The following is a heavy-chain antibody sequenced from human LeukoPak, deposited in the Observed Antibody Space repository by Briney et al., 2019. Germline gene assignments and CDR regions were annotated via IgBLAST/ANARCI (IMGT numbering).Heavy chain of an antibody. CDR1: GGSFSGYY. J-gene: IGHJ6*03. CDR2: INHSGST. Sequence: PSETLSLTCAVYGGSFSGYYWSWIRQPPGKGLEWIGEINHSGSTNYNPSLTSRVTISVDTSKNQFSLKLSSVTAADTAVYYCARGKSIAARPPGYYYYYYYMDVWGKGTTVTVSS. CDR3: ARGKSIAARPPGYYYYYYYMDV. V-gene: IGHV4-34*01. D-gene: IGHD6-6*01.